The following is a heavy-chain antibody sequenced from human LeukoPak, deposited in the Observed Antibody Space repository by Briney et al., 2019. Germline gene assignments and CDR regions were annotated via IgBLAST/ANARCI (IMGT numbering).Heavy chain of an antibody. CDR3: ARDVGRGYSYGSGLDY. CDR2: IYYSGST. D-gene: IGHD5-18*01. Sequence: SETLSLTCTVSGGSISSGGYYWSWIRQHPGKGLEWIGYIYYSGSTYYNPSLESRVTISVDTSKNQFSLKLSSVTAADTAVYYCARDVGRGYSYGSGLDYWGQGTLVTVSS. CDR1: GGSISSGGYY. J-gene: IGHJ4*02. V-gene: IGHV4-31*03.